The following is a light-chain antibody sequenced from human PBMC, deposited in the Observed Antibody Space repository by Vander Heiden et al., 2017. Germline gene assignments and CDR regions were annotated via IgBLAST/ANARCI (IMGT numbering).Light chain of an antibody. J-gene: IGKJ2*01. V-gene: IGKV3-20*01. Sequence: SSGERATLSCRASQRVSSSYLAWYQQKPGQAPRLLIYGASSRATGIPDRFSGSGSGTDFTLTISRLEPEDFAVYYCQQYGSSPYTFGQGTKLEIK. CDR3: QQYGSSPYT. CDR1: QRVSSSY. CDR2: GAS.